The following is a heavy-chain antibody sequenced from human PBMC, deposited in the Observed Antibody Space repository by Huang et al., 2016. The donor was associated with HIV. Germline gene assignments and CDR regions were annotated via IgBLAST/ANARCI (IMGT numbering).Heavy chain of an antibody. CDR3: GKDNGRDYYYGMDA. V-gene: IGHV3-9*01. Sequence: EVQLVESGGGLVQPGRYLRLSCLVSGFLFDDYAMHCVRTAPGKSPGWVSGINSNSGNKGSADSVSVRFTISRDNAKNSLYLQMNSLRAENTALYYCGKDNGRDYYYGMDAWGRGTTVIVSS. CDR1: GFLFDDYA. J-gene: IGHJ6*02. CDR2: INSNSGNK.